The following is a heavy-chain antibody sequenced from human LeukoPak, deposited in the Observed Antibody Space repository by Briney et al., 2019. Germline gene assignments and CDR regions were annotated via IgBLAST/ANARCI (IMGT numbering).Heavy chain of an antibody. CDR2: TYYKSKWYN. J-gene: IGHJ4*02. Sequence: SQTLSLTCAISGDSVSSNSAAWNWIRQSPSRGLEWLGRTYYKSKWYNDYAVSVKSRITINPDTSKNQFSLKLSSVTAADTAVYYCASGVNYSSGWPFLVNWGQGTLVTVSS. CDR3: ASGVNYSSGWPFLVN. D-gene: IGHD6-19*01. V-gene: IGHV6-1*01. CDR1: GDSVSSNSAA.